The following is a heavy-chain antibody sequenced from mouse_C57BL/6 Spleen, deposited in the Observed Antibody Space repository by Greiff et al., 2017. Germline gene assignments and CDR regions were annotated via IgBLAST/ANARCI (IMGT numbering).Heavy chain of an antibody. J-gene: IGHJ4*01. CDR1: GYTFTSYW. CDR3: ARSDGYYGDYAMDY. CDR2: IDPSDSYT. D-gene: IGHD2-3*01. V-gene: IGHV1-69*01. Sequence: QVQLQQPGAELVMPGASVKLSCKASGYTFTSYWMHWVKQRPGQGLEWIGEIDPSDSYTNYNQKFKGKSTLTVDKSSSTAYMQLSSLTSEDSAVDYCARSDGYYGDYAMDYWGQGTSVTVSS.